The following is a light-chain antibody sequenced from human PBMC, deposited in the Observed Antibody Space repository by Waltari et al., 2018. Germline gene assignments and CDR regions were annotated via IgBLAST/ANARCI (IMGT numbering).Light chain of an antibody. V-gene: IGLV3-1*01. CDR2: QDN. J-gene: IGLJ2*01. CDR1: NLGNKY. Sequence: SYEVTQPPSVSVSPGPPASIPCSATNLGNKYALWYQQKPGQSPVPVSYQDNKRPSWIPERFSGSTSGDTATLTIRGTQAIDEADYYCQTWDSSIVVFGGGTKLTVL. CDR3: QTWDSSIVV.